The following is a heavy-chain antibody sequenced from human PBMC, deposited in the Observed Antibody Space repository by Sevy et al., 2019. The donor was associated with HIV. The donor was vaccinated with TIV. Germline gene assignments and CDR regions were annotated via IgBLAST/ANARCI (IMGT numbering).Heavy chain of an antibody. V-gene: IGHV4-34*01. CDR1: GGSFSGYY. J-gene: IGHJ4*01. CDR2: INHSGST. CDR3: ARRIAAAGFPTRGMGKYYFDY. D-gene: IGHD6-13*01. Sequence: SEILSLTCAVYGGSFSGYYWSWIRQPPGKGLEWIGEINHSGSTNYNPSLKSRVTISVDTSKNQFSLKLSSVTAADTAVYYCARRIAAAGFPTRGMGKYYFDYWGQGTLVTVSS.